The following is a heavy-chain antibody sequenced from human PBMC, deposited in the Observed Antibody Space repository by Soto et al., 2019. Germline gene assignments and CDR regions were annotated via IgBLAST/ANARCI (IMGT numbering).Heavy chain of an antibody. J-gene: IGHJ4*02. CDR2: ISYDGSNK. CDR1: GFTFSSYG. CDR3: ARESFGDYIDY. V-gene: IGHV3-30*03. D-gene: IGHD3-10*01. Sequence: LRLSCAASGFTFSSYGMPWVRQAPGKGLEWVAVISYDGSNKYYADSVKGRFTISRDTSASTAYMELSSLRSEDTAVYYCARESFGDYIDYWGQGTLVTVSS.